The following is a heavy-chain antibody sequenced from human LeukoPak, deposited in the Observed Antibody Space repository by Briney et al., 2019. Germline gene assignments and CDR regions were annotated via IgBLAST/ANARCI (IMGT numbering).Heavy chain of an antibody. CDR2: IKQDGSEK. D-gene: IGHD3-10*01. V-gene: IGHV3-7*01. J-gene: IGHJ4*02. Sequence: GGSLRLSCTASGFTFSSYWMSWDRQAPGKGLEWVANIKQDGSEKYYVDSVKGRFTISRDNAKNSLYLQMNSLRAEDTAVYYCARDGPMVRGVITPFDYWGQGTLVTVSS. CDR1: GFTFSSYW. CDR3: ARDGPMVRGVITPFDY.